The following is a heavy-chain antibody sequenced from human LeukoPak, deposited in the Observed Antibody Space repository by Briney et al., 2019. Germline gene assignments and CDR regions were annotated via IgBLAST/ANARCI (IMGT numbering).Heavy chain of an antibody. Sequence: ASVKVSCKASGYTFTSYYMHWVRQAPGQGLEWMRIINPSGGSTSYAQKFQGRVTMTRDTSTSTVYMELSSLRSEDTAVYYCARDPNPTYYYDSSGYLFDYWGQGTLVTVSS. CDR1: GYTFTSYY. J-gene: IGHJ4*02. V-gene: IGHV1-46*01. CDR3: ARDPNPTYYYDSSGYLFDY. D-gene: IGHD3-22*01. CDR2: INPSGGST.